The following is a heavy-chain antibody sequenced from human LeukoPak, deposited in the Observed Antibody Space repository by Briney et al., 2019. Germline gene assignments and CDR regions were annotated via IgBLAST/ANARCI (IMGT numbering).Heavy chain of an antibody. V-gene: IGHV4-59*01. CDR3: ARVPHFGDYGWFDP. CDR2: TYNSGST. Sequence: SETLSLTCTVSGGSISSYYWSWIRQPPGKGLEWIGYTYNSGSTYYNPSLKSRVTISIDTSKNQFSLKLSSVTAADTAVYYCARVPHFGDYGWFDPWGQGTLVTVSS. CDR1: GGSISSYY. D-gene: IGHD4-17*01. J-gene: IGHJ5*02.